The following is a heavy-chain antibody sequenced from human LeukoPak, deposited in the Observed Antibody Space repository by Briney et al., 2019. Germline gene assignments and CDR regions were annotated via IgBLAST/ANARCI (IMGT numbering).Heavy chain of an antibody. V-gene: IGHV3-21*06. CDR3: ARDRYSYTDY. CDR1: GFTFSNYR. Sequence: PGGSLRLSCAASGFTFSNYRRNWVRQAPGKGLEWVPSISSSSSYIYYADSVKGRFTISRDNAKNSLYLQMNSLRAEDTAVYYCARDRYSYTDYWGQGTLVTVSS. J-gene: IGHJ4*02. D-gene: IGHD5-18*01. CDR2: ISSSSSYI.